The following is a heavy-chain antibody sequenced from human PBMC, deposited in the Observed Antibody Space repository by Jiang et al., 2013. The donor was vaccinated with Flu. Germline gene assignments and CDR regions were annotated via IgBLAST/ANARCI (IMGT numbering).Heavy chain of an antibody. V-gene: IGHV1-69*01. D-gene: IGHD2-2*01. CDR1: GGTFSSYA. CDR3: ARGESVVVPEKTDYYYGMDV. CDR2: IIPLSGTA. J-gene: IGHJ6*02. Sequence: GAEVKKPESSVKVSCKASGGTFSSYAFSWVRQAPRQGLEWMGGIIPLSGTANYAQKFQGRVTITADESTSTAYMELSSLRSEDTAVYYCARGESVVVPEKTDYYYGMDVWGQGTTVTVSS.